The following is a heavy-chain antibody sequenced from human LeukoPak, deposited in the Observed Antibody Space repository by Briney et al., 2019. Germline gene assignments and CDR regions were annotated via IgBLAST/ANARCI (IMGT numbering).Heavy chain of an antibody. CDR3: ARRITMIAIDAFDI. CDR2: IYYSGST. CDR1: GGSISSSSYY. D-gene: IGHD3-22*01. Sequence: SETLSLTCTVSGGSISSSSYYWGWIRQPPGKGLEWIGSIYYSGSTYYNPSLKSRVTISVDTSKNQLSLKLSSVTAADTAVYYCARRITMIAIDAFDIWGQGTMVTVSS. V-gene: IGHV4-39*01. J-gene: IGHJ3*02.